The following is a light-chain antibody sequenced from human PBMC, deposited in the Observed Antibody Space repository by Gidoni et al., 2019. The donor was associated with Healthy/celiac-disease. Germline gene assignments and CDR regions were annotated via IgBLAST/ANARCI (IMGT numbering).Light chain of an antibody. V-gene: IGKV1-5*03. CDR3: QQYNSYPTT. J-gene: IGKJ3*01. CDR2: KAS. Sequence: SQPTQYPSSLSASVGDRVTITCRASQSISSWFAWYQQKPGKVPKLLIYKASSLESGVPSRFSGSGSGTEFTLTISSLQPDDFATYYCQQYNSYPTTFGAXTKVDIK. CDR1: QSISSW.